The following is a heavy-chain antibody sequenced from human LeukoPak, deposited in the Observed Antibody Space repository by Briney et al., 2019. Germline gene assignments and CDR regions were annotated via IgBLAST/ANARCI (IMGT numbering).Heavy chain of an antibody. CDR2: MNPNSGNT. CDR3: AREASGIAAAGTPLGY. Sequence: ASVKVSCKASGYTFTSYDINWVRQATGQGLEWMGWMNPNSGNTRYAQKFQGRVTMTRNTSISTAYMELSSLRSEDTAVYYCAREASGIAAAGTPLGYWGQGTLVTVSS. CDR1: GYTFTSYD. V-gene: IGHV1-8*01. J-gene: IGHJ4*02. D-gene: IGHD6-13*01.